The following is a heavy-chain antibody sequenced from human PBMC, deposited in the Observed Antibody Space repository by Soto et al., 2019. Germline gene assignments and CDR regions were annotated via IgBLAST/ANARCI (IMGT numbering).Heavy chain of an antibody. J-gene: IGHJ2*01. Sequence: QVQLQQWGAGLLKPSETLSLTCAVYGGSFSGYYWSWIRQPPGKGLEWIGEINHSGSTYYNPSLKSRVTISVDTSKNQFSLKLSSVTAADTAVYYCARGRDLLVVFWYFDLWGRGTLVTVSS. CDR3: ARGRDLLVVFWYFDL. CDR2: INHSGST. CDR1: GGSFSGYY. V-gene: IGHV4-34*01. D-gene: IGHD2-8*02.